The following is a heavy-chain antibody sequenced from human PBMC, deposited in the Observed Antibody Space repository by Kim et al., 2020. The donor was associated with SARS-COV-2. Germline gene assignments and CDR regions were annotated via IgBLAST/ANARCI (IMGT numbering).Heavy chain of an antibody. CDR3: ARDSTDYGDYESWFDP. J-gene: IGHJ5*02. Sequence: ASVKVSCKASGYTFTSYAMHWVRQAPGQRLEWMGWINAGNGNTKYSQKFQGRVTITRDTSASTAYMELSSLRSEDTAVYYCARDSTDYGDYESWFDPWGQGTLVTVSS. V-gene: IGHV1-3*01. D-gene: IGHD4-17*01. CDR2: INAGNGNT. CDR1: GYTFTSYA.